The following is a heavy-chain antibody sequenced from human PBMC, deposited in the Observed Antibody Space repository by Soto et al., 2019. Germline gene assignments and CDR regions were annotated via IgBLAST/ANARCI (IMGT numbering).Heavy chain of an antibody. CDR1: GYTLTELS. D-gene: IGHD1-26*01. CDR3: ATAPISWSYRYNWFDP. Sequence: GASSEGLCKVSGYTLTELSMHWVRQAPGKGLEWMGGFDPEDGETIYAQKFQGRVTMTEDTSTDTAYMELSSLRSEDTAVYYCATAPISWSYRYNWFDPWGQGTLVTVSS. CDR2: FDPEDGET. J-gene: IGHJ5*02. V-gene: IGHV1-24*01.